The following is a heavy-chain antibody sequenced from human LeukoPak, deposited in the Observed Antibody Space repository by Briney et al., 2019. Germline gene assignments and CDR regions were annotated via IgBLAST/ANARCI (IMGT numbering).Heavy chain of an antibody. D-gene: IGHD1-1*01. V-gene: IGHV5-51*01. CDR2: IYPGDSDT. CDR1: GYTFNSYW. CDR3: ASRWGTNAFDI. J-gene: IGHJ3*02. Sequence: GESLRISCKGSGYTFNSYWIAWVRQMPGKGLEWMGIIYPGDSDTRYSPSFQGQVTFSADKSISTAYLQWSSLKASDSAMYYCASRWGTNAFDIWGQGTMVTVSS.